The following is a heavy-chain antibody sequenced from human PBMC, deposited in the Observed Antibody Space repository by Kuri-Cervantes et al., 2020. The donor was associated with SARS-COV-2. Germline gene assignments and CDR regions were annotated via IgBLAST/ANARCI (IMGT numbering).Heavy chain of an antibody. D-gene: IGHD3-22*01. CDR2: INSNGGGT. CDR1: RYIYPGYY. CDR3: ATGKNYYDSSGYYDRGRDAFDI. J-gene: IGHJ3*02. Sequence: VTDTCQATRYIYPGYYLHGVRQAPGQGLEWMGWINSNGGGTNYAQKFQGRVTMARDTSISTAYMDLSRLRSEDKAVYCCATGKNYYDSSGYYDRGRDAFDIWGQGTMVTVSS. V-gene: IGHV1-2*02.